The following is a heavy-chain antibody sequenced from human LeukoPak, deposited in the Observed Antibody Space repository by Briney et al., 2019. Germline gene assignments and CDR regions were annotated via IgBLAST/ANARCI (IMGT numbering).Heavy chain of an antibody. V-gene: IGHV4-61*02. CDR2: IYTSGST. D-gene: IGHD6-13*01. CDR3: AREGIAALPGGFDY. CDR1: GGSISSGSYY. Sequence: SETLSLTCTVSGGSISSGSYYWSWIRQPAGKGLEWIGRIYTSGSTNYNPSLKSRVTISVDTSKNQFSLKLSSVTAADTAVYYCAREGIAALPGGFDYWGQGTLVTVSS. J-gene: IGHJ4*02.